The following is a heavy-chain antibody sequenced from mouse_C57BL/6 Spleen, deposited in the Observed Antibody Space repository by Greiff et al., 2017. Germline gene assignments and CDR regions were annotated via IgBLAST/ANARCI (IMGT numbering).Heavy chain of an antibody. CDR1: GYTFTSYW. V-gene: IGHV1-55*01. CDR3: AREENLLNYFDY. Sequence: QVQLQQPGAELVKPGASVKMSCKASGYTFTSYWLTWVKQRPGQGLEWIGDIYPGSGSTNYNEKFKSKATLTVDTSSSTAYMQLSSLTSEDSAVYDCAREENLLNYFDYWGQGTTLTVSS. D-gene: IGHD2-1*01. J-gene: IGHJ2*01. CDR2: IYPGSGST.